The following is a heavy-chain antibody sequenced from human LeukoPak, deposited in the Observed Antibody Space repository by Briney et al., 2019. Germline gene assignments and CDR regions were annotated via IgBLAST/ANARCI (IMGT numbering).Heavy chain of an antibody. CDR3: ARQTTVATDS. Sequence: GGSLRLSCTASGFTFSDYAMSWVRQAPGKGLEWVSGISGSGGSIRYADSVKGRFIISRDNSKNTLYLQMSSLRVEDTAVYYCARQTTVATDSWGQGTLVTVSS. CDR2: ISGSGGSI. CDR1: GFTFSDYA. V-gene: IGHV3-23*01. D-gene: IGHD4-23*01. J-gene: IGHJ4*02.